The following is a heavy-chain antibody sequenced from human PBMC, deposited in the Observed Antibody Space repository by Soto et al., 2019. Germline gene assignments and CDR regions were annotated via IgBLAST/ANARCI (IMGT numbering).Heavy chain of an antibody. CDR3: AAGFWSGHKYYGMDV. CDR2: ISAYNGNT. D-gene: IGHD3-3*01. Sequence: ASVKVSCKASGYTFTSYGISWVRQAPGQGLEWMGWISAYNGNTNYAQKLQGRVTMTTDTSTSTAYMELRSLRSDDTAVYYCAAGFWSGHKYYGMDVWGQGTTVTVSS. CDR1: GYTFTSYG. V-gene: IGHV1-18*01. J-gene: IGHJ6*02.